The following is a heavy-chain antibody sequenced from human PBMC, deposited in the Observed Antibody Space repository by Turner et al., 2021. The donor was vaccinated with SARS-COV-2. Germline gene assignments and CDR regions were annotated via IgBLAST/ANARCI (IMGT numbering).Heavy chain of an antibody. CDR2: IIPILGIT. J-gene: IGHJ6*02. CDR1: AVTFSTYT. V-gene: IGHV1-69*08. CDR3: ARDEEGIAAAYYYAMDV. D-gene: IGHD6-13*01. Sequence: QVQLVQSGAEVPKPGSSVHVSFQASAVTFSTYTISWVRQAPGQGLEWMGRIIPILGITTYAQKFQGRVTITADKATSTAYMELSSLRSEDTAVYYCARDEEGIAAAYYYAMDVWGQGTTVTVSS.